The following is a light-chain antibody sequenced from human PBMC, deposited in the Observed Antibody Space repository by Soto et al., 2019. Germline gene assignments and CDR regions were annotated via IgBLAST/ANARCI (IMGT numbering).Light chain of an antibody. CDR3: QHYDNLLLT. V-gene: IGKV1-33*01. J-gene: IGKJ4*01. CDR2: DAS. CDR1: QDINTY. Sequence: DIQMTQSPSSLSASVGDRVTSTCQASQDINTYLNWYQQKPGKAPNLLIYDASKLETGVPSRFSGGGSVTDFTFTVTSLQPEDIATYFCQHYDNLLLTFGGGTKVEL.